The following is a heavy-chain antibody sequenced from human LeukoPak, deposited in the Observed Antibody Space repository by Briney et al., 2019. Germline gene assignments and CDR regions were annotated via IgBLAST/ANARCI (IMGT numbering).Heavy chain of an antibody. Sequence: GGSLRLSCAASGFTFSTYSMNWVRQAPGKGLKWVSSISSSSSYIYYADSVKGRFTISRDNAKNSLYLQMNSLRAEDTAVYYCARDTYDILTGYYDYWGQGTLVTVSS. CDR2: ISSSSSYI. CDR1: GFTFSTYS. CDR3: ARDTYDILTGYYDY. D-gene: IGHD3-9*01. J-gene: IGHJ4*02. V-gene: IGHV3-21*01.